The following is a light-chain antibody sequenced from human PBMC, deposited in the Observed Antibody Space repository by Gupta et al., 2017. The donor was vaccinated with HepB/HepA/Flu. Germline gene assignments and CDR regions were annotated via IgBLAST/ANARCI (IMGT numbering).Light chain of an antibody. V-gene: IGKV3-15*01. CDR3: EPDNKLST. J-gene: IGKJ1*01. CDR1: QSVSST. CDR2: VAA. Sequence: EIVMTQSPATLSVSPGERATLSCRASQSVSSTLAWYQQKPGQAPRLLIYVAANMAKGSTDRLSGSGDGRELTLTSSRRQLEDCAVYYGEPDNKLSTFDQAAKVQIK.